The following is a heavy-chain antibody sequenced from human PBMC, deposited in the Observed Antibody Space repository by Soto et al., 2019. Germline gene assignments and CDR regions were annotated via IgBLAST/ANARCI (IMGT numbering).Heavy chain of an antibody. V-gene: IGHV4-38-2*02. CDR1: GYSIISGSY. Sequence: SETLSLTCTVPGYSIISGSYLALIRHAPGKGPEWIASIYHGGTTFYNPSLKSRITISVDTSNNQFSLKLTSVTAADTAVYYCARVHVMVVAGSTFDYWGHGTLVTVSS. CDR2: IYHGGTT. J-gene: IGHJ4*01. CDR3: ARVHVMVVAGSTFDY. D-gene: IGHD6-19*01.